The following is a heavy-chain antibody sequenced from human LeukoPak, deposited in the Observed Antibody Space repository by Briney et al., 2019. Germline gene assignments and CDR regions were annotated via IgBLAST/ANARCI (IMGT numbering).Heavy chain of an antibody. Sequence: PGGSLRLSCAASGFTFSDYYMSWIRQAPGKGLEWVSYISSSGSTIYYADSVKGRFTISRDNAKNSLYLQMNSLRAEDTAVYYCARAYFDWLSRQYYFDYWGQGTLVTVS. V-gene: IGHV3-11*01. CDR2: ISSSGSTI. CDR1: GFTFSDYY. J-gene: IGHJ4*02. CDR3: ARAYFDWLSRQYYFDY. D-gene: IGHD3-9*01.